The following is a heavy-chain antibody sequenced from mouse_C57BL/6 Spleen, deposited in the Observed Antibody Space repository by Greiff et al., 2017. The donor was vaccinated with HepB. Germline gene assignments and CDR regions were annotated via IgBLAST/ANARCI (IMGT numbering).Heavy chain of an antibody. CDR2: IYPGDGDT. J-gene: IGHJ3*01. CDR3: ARADYAGFAY. CDR1: GYAFSSSW. D-gene: IGHD2-4*01. V-gene: IGHV1-82*01. Sequence: VQLQQSGPELVKPGASVKISCKASGYAFSSSWMNWVKQRPGKGLEWIGRIYPGDGDTNYNGKFKGKATLTADKSSSTAYMQLSSLTSEDSAVYFCARADYAGFAYWGQGTLVTVSA.